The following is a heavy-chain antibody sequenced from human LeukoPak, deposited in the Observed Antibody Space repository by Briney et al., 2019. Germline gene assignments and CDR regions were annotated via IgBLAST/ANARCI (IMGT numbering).Heavy chain of an antibody. V-gene: IGHV3-30-3*01. CDR1: GFTLSSYA. Sequence: GGSLRLSCAASGFTLSSYAMHWVRQAPGKGLEWVAVISYDGSNKYYADSVKGRFTISRDNSKNTLYLQMNSLRAEDTAVYYCARSLRLGELSLYAHPDYWGQGTLVTVSS. D-gene: IGHD3-16*02. CDR3: ARSLRLGELSLYAHPDY. J-gene: IGHJ4*02. CDR2: ISYDGSNK.